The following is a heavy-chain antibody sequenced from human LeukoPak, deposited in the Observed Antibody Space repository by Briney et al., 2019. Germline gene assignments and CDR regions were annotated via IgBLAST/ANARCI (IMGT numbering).Heavy chain of an antibody. Sequence: GGSLRLSCVASGFTFSDSSMHWVRQASGKGLEWVGRIRSKALSYAPGYAASVKGRFTISRDDSLNTVYLQMNSLRTEDTALYYCTRGSYDYWGQGILITVSP. CDR1: GFTFSDSS. D-gene: IGHD3-10*01. CDR3: TRGSYDY. J-gene: IGHJ4*02. CDR2: IRSKALSYAP. V-gene: IGHV3-73*01.